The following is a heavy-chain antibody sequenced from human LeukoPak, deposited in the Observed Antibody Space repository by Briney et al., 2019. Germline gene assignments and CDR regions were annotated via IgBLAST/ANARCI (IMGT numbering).Heavy chain of an antibody. CDR1: GGSISTYY. D-gene: IGHD6-13*01. CDR3: ARVDSSNWYDSRGYFDY. J-gene: IGHJ4*02. V-gene: IGHV4-59*01. CDR2: IYYTGST. Sequence: PSETLSLTCTVSGGSISTYYWSWIRQPPGKGLEWIGYIYYTGSTNYNPSLKSRVTISIDTSKNQSSLKLRSVTAADTAVYYCARVDSSNWYDSRGYFDYWGQGTLVTVSS.